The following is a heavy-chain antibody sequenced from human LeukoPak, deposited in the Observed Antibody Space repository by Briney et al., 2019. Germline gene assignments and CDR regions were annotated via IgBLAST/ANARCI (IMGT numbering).Heavy chain of an antibody. J-gene: IGHJ4*02. CDR1: GFILTHYW. V-gene: IGHV3-74*01. CDR3: ARAAGLILDH. Sequence: GGSLRLSCAASGFILTHYWMHWVRQAPGKGPVWVSRMNSDGSIINYADSVKGRFTISRDNAKNMLYLQMDSLTGEDTAVYYCARAAGLILDHWGQGTLVSVSS. CDR2: MNSDGSII. D-gene: IGHD2-15*01.